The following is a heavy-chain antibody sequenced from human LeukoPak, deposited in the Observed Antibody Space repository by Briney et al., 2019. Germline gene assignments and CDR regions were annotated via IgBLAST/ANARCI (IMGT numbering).Heavy chain of an antibody. D-gene: IGHD4-23*01. J-gene: IGHJ4*02. CDR2: IYYSGST. V-gene: IGHV4-39*01. CDR3: AWVYGGNSVYVDY. Sequence: SETLSLTCTVSGGSISSSSYYWGWIRQPPGKGLEWIGSIYYSGSTYYNPSLKSRVTISVDTSKNQFSLKLSSVTAADTAVYYCAWVYGGNSVYVDYWGQGTLVTVSS. CDR1: GGSISSSSYY.